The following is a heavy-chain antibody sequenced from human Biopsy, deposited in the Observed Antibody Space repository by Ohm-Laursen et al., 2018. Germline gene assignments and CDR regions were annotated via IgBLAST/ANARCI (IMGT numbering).Heavy chain of an antibody. J-gene: IGHJ6*02. V-gene: IGHV3-21*01. CDR3: ARDSSRRAREGGMDV. CDR1: GFSVSSYD. CDR2: ISETSSHI. D-gene: IGHD6-6*01. Sequence: GSLRLSCTATGFSVSSYDINWVRQAPGKGLEWISYISETSSHIHDADSVRGRFTVARDIAKNSLYLQLNSLRVEDTAVYYCARDSSRRAREGGMDVWGQGTTVTVSS.